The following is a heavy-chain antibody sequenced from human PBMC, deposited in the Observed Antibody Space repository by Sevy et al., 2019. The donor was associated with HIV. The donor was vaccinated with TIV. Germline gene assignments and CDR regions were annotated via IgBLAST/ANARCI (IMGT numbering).Heavy chain of an antibody. Sequence: GGSLRLSCAASGFTFNTHAMTWVRQAPGKGLEWVSVISGPGLSTYYADSVKGRFTISRDNSKNTLYLQMKSLRADDTATYYCAKALNPALEWMIEVVLRTLKGFDVWGQGTMVTVSS. V-gene: IGHV3-23*01. CDR2: ISGPGLST. CDR1: GFTFNTHA. CDR3: AKALNPALEWMIEVVLRTLKGFDV. J-gene: IGHJ3*01. D-gene: IGHD3-22*01.